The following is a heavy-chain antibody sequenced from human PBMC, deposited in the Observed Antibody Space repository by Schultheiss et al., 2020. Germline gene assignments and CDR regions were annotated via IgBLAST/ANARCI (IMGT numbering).Heavy chain of an antibody. CDR1: GFTFSSYA. CDR3: ASLQKH. CDR2: VSDSGADT. Sequence: GGSLRLSCAASGFTFSSYAMHWVRQAPGKGLEYVSVVSDSGADTYYTDSGKGRFTISRDNSKNTLYLEMKSLRADDTAMYYCASLQKHWGQGTLVTVSS. V-gene: IGHV3-23*01. J-gene: IGHJ1*01.